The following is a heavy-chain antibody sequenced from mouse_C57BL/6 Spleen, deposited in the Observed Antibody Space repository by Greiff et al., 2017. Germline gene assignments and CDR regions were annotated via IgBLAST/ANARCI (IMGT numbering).Heavy chain of an antibody. D-gene: IGHD4-1*01. J-gene: IGHJ4*01. CDR2: IDPSDSYT. CDR1: GYTFTSYW. V-gene: IGHV1-50*01. Sequence: QVQLQQPGAELVKPGASVKLSCKASGYTFTSYWMQWVKQRPGQGLEWIGEIDPSDSYTNYNQKLKGKATLTVDTSSSTAYMQLSSLTSEDSAVYYCARRGVTGRAMDYWGQGTSVTVSS. CDR3: ARRGVTGRAMDY.